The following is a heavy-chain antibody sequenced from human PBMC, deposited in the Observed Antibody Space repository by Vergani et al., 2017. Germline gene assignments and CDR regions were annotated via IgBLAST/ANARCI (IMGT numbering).Heavy chain of an antibody. J-gene: IGHJ6*02. CDR3: ARDCTSGGCPDNYGMDV. Sequence: ELQLVESGGGLVKPGGSLRLSCAASGFTFSDFSMSWVRQAPGKGLEWVAFIGSSGPYINYADSVKGRFIISRDNTNNSLFLQLRSLRAEDAAVYYCARDCTSGGCPDNYGMDVWGQGATVTVSS. V-gene: IGHV3-21*06. D-gene: IGHD2-8*01. CDR2: IGSSGPYI. CDR1: GFTFSDFS.